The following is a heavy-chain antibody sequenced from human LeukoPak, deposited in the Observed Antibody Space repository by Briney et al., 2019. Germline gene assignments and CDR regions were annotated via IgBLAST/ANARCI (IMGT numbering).Heavy chain of an antibody. CDR1: GYTFTDYY. CDR3: ARDMGRYSGYDYDY. CDR2: IHPNTGAT. V-gene: IGHV1-2*02. J-gene: IGHJ4*02. Sequence: ASVKVSCKTSGYTFTDYYLHWVRQDPGQGLEWVGWIHPNTGATHHAQKFQGRLTMTRDTSISTVYMELTRLRSDDTAVYYCARDMGRYSGYDYDYWGQGTLVTASS. D-gene: IGHD5-12*01.